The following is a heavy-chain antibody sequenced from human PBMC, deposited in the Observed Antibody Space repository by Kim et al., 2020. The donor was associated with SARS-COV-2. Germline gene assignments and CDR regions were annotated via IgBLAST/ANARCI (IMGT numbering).Heavy chain of an antibody. CDR2: IDPNNGNT. Sequence: ASVKVSCKTSGYTFTTYWFHWARQAPGQRLEWMGWIDPNNGNTGYAQQFQGRVTMTRDTSIDTTYLELNSLTSDDTAVYYCARGVLQSGRDPSWDYWGQGTLVIVSS. D-gene: IGHD1-1*01. V-gene: IGHV1-2*02. CDR3: ARGVLQSGRDPSWDY. J-gene: IGHJ4*02. CDR1: GYTFTTYW.